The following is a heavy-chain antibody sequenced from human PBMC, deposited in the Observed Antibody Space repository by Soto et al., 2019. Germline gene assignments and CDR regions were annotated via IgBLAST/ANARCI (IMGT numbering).Heavy chain of an antibody. CDR3: ARDRPYYYDSSGYYDY. CDR2: ISSSSSTI. D-gene: IGHD3-22*01. J-gene: IGHJ4*02. Sequence: QSGGSLRLSCAASGFTFSSYSMNWVRQAPGKGLEWVSYISSSSSTIYYADSVKGRFTISRDNAKNSLYLQMNSLRDEDTAVYYCARDRPYYYDSSGYYDYWGQGTLVTVSS. CDR1: GFTFSSYS. V-gene: IGHV3-48*02.